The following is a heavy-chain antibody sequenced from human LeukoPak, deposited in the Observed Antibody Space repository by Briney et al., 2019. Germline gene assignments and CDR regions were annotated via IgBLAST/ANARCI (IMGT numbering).Heavy chain of an antibody. D-gene: IGHD6-13*01. Sequence: SEXLSLTCTVSGGSISSYYWSWLRQPPGKGLEGIGYIYYSGSTNYNLSLTRRGTISVDTSKNQFSLKLSSVTAADTAVYYCARDKGSWYYFDYWGQGTLVTVSS. CDR3: ARDKGSWYYFDY. CDR1: GGSISSYY. V-gene: IGHV4-59*01. J-gene: IGHJ4*02. CDR2: IYYSGST.